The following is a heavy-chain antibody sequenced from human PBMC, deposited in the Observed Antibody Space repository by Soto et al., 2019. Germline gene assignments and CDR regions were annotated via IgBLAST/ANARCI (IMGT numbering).Heavy chain of an antibody. CDR2: IIPIFGTA. CDR3: ARYSSSWSFVRANWFDP. Sequence: QVQLVQSGAEVKKPGSSVKVSCKASGGTFSSYAISWVRQAPGQGLEWMGGIIPIFGTANYAQKFQGRVTITADESTSTAYMELSSLRSEDTAVYYCARYSSSWSFVRANWFDPWGQGTLVTVSS. V-gene: IGHV1-69*12. J-gene: IGHJ5*02. D-gene: IGHD6-13*01. CDR1: GGTFSSYA.